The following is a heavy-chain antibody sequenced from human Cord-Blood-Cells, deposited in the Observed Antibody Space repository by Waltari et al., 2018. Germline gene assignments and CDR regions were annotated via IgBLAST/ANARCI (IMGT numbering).Heavy chain of an antibody. D-gene: IGHD4-17*01. CDR2: ISYDGSNK. V-gene: IGHV3-30*18. CDR3: AKSDTVTTYYFDY. Sequence: QVQLVESGGGVVQPGRSLRLSCAASGFTFSSSGIHGVRRAPGKGLGWVAVISYDGSNKYYADSVKGRFTISRDNSKNTLYLQMNSLRAEDTAVYYCAKSDTVTTYYFDYWGQGTLVTVSS. CDR1: GFTFSSSG. J-gene: IGHJ4*02.